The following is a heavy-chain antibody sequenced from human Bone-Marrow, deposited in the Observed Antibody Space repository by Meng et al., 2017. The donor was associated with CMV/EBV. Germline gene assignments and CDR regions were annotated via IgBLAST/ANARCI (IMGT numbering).Heavy chain of an antibody. J-gene: IGHJ5*02. Sequence: ASVKVSCKASGYSFIAYYMHWVRQAPGQGPEWMGWINPNSGGTDYAQKFQGRVTMTRDTSISTAYMELSRLRSDDTAVYYCAREWAPGGGFDPWGPGTLVTVSS. V-gene: IGHV1-2*02. CDR3: AREWAPGGGFDP. CDR2: INPNSGGT. D-gene: IGHD1-26*01. CDR1: GYSFIAYY.